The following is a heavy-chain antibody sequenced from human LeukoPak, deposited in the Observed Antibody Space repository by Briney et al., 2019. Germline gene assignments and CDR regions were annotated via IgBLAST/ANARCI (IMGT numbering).Heavy chain of an antibody. D-gene: IGHD3-22*01. CDR1: GGSISSYY. Sequence: SETLSLTCTVSGGSISSYYWSWIRQPAGKGLEWIGRIYTSGSTNYNPSLKSRVTISVDTSKNQFSLKLSSVTAADTAVYYCARLHYYYDSSGYSRYYFDYWGQGTLVTVSS. J-gene: IGHJ4*02. CDR2: IYTSGST. V-gene: IGHV4-4*07. CDR3: ARLHYYYDSSGYSRYYFDY.